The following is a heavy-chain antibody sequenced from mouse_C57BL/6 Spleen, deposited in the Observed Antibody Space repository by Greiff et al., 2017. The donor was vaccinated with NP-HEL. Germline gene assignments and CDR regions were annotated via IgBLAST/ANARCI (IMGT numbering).Heavy chain of an antibody. CDR1: GYTFTGYT. J-gene: IGHJ2*01. V-gene: IGHV1-4*01. CDR3: ARSWGYSNYDIDY. CDR2: INPSSGHT. D-gene: IGHD2-5*01. Sequence: VQLQESGAELARPGASVKMSCKASGYTFTGYTMHWVKQRPGQGLEWIGYINPSSGHTKYNQTFKDKATLTADKSSSTAYMQLSSLTSEDSAVYYCARSWGYSNYDIDYWGQGTTLTVSS.